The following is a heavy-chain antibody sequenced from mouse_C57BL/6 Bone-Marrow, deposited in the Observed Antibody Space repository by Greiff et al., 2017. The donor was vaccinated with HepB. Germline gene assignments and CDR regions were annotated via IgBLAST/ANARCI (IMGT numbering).Heavy chain of an antibody. J-gene: IGHJ4*01. CDR2: INPYNGGT. D-gene: IGHD1-1*01. CDR1: GYTFTDYY. CDR3: ARRDIYGSSYYAMDY. Sequence: VQLQQSGPVLVKPGASVKMSCKASGYTFTDYYMNWVKQSHGKSLEWIGVINPYNGGTSYNQKFKGKATLTVDKSSSTAYMELNSLTSEDSAVYYCARRDIYGSSYYAMDYWGQGTSVTVSS. V-gene: IGHV1-19*01.